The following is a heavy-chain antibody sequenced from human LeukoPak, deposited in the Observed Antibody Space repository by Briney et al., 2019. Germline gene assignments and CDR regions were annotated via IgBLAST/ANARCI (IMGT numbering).Heavy chain of an antibody. CDR1: GGSISSSSYY. D-gene: IGHD3-10*01. J-gene: IGHJ4*02. CDR2: IYYSGST. CDR3: ARGSFEGSGSYYNLPFDY. Sequence: SETLSLTCTVSGGSISSSSYYWGWIRQPPGKGLEWIGSIYYSGSTYYNPSLKSRVTISVDTSKNQFSLKLSSVTAADTAVYYCARGSFEGSGSYYNLPFDYWGQGTLVTVSS. V-gene: IGHV4-39*07.